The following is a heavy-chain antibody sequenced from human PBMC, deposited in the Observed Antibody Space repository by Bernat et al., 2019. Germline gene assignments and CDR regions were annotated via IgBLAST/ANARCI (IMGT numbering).Heavy chain of an antibody. CDR1: GYSFTSYW. D-gene: IGHD6-6*01. Sequence: EVQLVQSGAEVKKPGESLRISCKGSGYSFTSYWISWVRQMPGKGLEWMGRIDPSDSYTNYSPPFQGHVTSSADKSIRTAYLQWSRLKASDTAMYYCASVRIAAPDGWFDPWGQGTLVTVSS. CDR2: IDPSDSYT. J-gene: IGHJ5*02. V-gene: IGHV5-10-1*03. CDR3: ASVRIAAPDGWFDP.